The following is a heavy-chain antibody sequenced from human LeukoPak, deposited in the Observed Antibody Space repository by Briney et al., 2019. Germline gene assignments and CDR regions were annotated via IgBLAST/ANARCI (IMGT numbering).Heavy chain of an antibody. D-gene: IGHD2-15*01. Sequence: SETLSLTCSVSGGSISSYHWSWIRQPPGMGLEWVGYISNSGRTHYSASLKSRLTISVDTSKNQFSLRLSSVTAADTAVYYCARHPDIPVIRDGFDPWGQGTLVTVSS. V-gene: IGHV4-59*08. J-gene: IGHJ5*02. CDR2: ISNSGRT. CDR1: GGSISSYH. CDR3: ARHPDIPVIRDGFDP.